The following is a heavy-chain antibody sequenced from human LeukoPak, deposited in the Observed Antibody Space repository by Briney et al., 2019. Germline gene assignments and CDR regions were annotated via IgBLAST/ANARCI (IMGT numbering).Heavy chain of an antibody. CDR1: GGSISSGGHY. J-gene: IGHJ4*02. V-gene: IGHV4-31*03. CDR2: IYYSGST. Sequence: SETLSLTCTVSGGSISSGGHYWSWIRQHPGKGLEWIGYIYYSGSTYYNPSLKSRVTISVDTSKNQFSLKLSSVTAADTAVYYCARDLGYCSGGSCSPGGYFDYWGQGTLVTVSS. D-gene: IGHD2-15*01. CDR3: ARDLGYCSGGSCSPGGYFDY.